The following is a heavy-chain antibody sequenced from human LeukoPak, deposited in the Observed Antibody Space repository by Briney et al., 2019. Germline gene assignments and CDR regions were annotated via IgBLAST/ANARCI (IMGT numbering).Heavy chain of an antibody. D-gene: IGHD2-2*01. V-gene: IGHV4-61*02. J-gene: IGHJ4*02. CDR1: GGSISSGGYY. Sequence: PSETLSLTCTVSGGSISSGGYYWSWIRQPAGKGLEWIGRIYTSGSTNYNPSLKSRVTISVDTSKNQFSLKLSSVTAADTAVYYCARESDQLLPFDYWGQGTLVTVSS. CDR3: ARESDQLLPFDY. CDR2: IYTSGST.